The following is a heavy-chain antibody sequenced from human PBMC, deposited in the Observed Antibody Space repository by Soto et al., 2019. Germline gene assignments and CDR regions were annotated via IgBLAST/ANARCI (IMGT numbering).Heavy chain of an antibody. CDR3: AREAVGANNLAWFDP. J-gene: IGHJ5*02. D-gene: IGHD1-26*01. CDR1: GFTFSSSS. Sequence: QVQLVESGGGVVQPGRSLRLSCAASGFTFSSSSMHWVRQAPGKGLEWVALISYDGSNKYYADSVKGRFTISRDNSKNTLYLQMNSLRTEDTAVYYCAREAVGANNLAWFDPWGQGTLVTVSS. CDR2: ISYDGSNK. V-gene: IGHV3-30-3*01.